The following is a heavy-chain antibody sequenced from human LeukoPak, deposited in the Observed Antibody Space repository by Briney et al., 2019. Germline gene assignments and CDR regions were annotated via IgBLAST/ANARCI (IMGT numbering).Heavy chain of an antibody. CDR2: ISNTGSTT. CDR3: TRVRGSYSVDY. CDR1: GFTFSDYY. Sequence: PGGSLRLSCAASGFTFSDYYMSWIRQAPGKGLEWVSYISNTGSTTHYADSVKGRFTISRDNAKNSLYLQMNSLRAEDTAVYYCTRVRGSYSVDYWGQGTLVTVSS. J-gene: IGHJ4*02. V-gene: IGHV3-11*04. D-gene: IGHD1-26*01.